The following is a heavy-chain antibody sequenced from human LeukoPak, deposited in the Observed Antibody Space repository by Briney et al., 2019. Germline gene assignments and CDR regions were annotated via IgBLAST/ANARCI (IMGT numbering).Heavy chain of an antibody. V-gene: IGHV1-8*01. CDR2: MNPNSGNT. J-gene: IGHJ5*02. D-gene: IGHD2-8*01. CDR3: ARGRRGVVKGIDP. Sequence: ASVKVSCKASGCTFTSYDINWVRQATGQGLEWMGWMNPNSGNTGYAQKFQGRVTITSNTYICKAYLELRSMRSEATAVYYCARGRRGVVKGIDPWGQGTLVTVSS. CDR1: GCTFTSYD.